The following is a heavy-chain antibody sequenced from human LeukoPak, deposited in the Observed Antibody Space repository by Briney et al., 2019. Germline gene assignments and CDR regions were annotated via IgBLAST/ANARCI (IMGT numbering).Heavy chain of an antibody. CDR2: ISGSGGST. CDR3: SKGNWRYFDY. Sequence: GGSLRLSCAASAFTFSTYVMSWVRQAPGKGLEWVSAISGSGGSTYYADSMRGRFTISRDNSKNTLYLQMNSLGADDTAVHYCSKGNWRYFDYWGQGTLVTVSS. D-gene: IGHD1-1*01. V-gene: IGHV3-23*01. CDR1: AFTFSTYV. J-gene: IGHJ4*02.